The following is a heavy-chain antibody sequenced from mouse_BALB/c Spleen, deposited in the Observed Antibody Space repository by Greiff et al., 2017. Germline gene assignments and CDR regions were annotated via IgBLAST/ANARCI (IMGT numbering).Heavy chain of an antibody. D-gene: IGHD1-1*01. Sequence: VQLQQSGAELVKPGASVKLSCTASGFNIKDTYMHWVKQRPEQGLEWIGRIDPANGNTKYDPKFQGKATITADTSSNTAYLQLSSLTSEDTAVYYSASPHYGSSYWYFDVWGAGTTGTAAS. J-gene: IGHJ1*01. CDR3: ASPHYGSSYWYFDV. CDR2: IDPANGNT. V-gene: IGHV14-3*02. CDR1: GFNIKDTY.